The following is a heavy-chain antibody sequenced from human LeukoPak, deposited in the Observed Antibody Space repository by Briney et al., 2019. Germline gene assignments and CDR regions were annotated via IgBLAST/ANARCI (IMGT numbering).Heavy chain of an antibody. CDR2: IKSKTDGGTT. CDR3: TTEGYCSSTSCYQYYYYYYMDV. D-gene: IGHD2-2*01. J-gene: IGHJ6*03. V-gene: IGHV3-15*01. Sequence: GGSLRLSCAASGFTFSNAWMSWVRQAPGKGLEWVGRIKSKTDGGTTDYAAPVKGRFTISRDDSKNTLYLQMNSLKTEDTAVYYCTTEGYCSSTSCYQYYYYYYMDVWGKGTTVSVSS. CDR1: GFTFSNAW.